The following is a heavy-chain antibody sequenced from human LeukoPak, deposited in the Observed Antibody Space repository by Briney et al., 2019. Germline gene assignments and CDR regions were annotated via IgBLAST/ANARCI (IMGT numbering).Heavy chain of an antibody. CDR3: ARVGDSSGWYDSLTIDY. CDR1: GFTFSSYS. V-gene: IGHV3-21*01. D-gene: IGHD6-19*01. Sequence: GGSLRLSCAASGFTFSSYSMSWVRQAPGKGLEWVSSISSSSSYIYYADSVKGRFTISRDNAKNSLYLQMNSLRAEDTAVYYCARVGDSSGWYDSLTIDYWGQGTLVTVSS. J-gene: IGHJ4*02. CDR2: ISSSSSYI.